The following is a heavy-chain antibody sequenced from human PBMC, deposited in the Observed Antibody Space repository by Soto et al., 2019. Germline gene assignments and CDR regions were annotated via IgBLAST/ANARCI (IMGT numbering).Heavy chain of an antibody. CDR2: IKQDGSEK. CDR1: GFTFSNSW. CDR3: ASAQSKYSLDY. D-gene: IGHD2-15*01. J-gene: IGHJ4*02. Sequence: GGSLRLSCTASGFTFSNSWMNWVRQAPGKGLEWVANIKQDGSEKYHVDSVKGRFTISRDNARNSLYLQMNSLGVEDTAVYYCASAQSKYSLDYWGQGTRVTVYS. V-gene: IGHV3-7*03.